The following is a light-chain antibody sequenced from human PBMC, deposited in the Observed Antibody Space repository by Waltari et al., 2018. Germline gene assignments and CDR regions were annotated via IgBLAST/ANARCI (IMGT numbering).Light chain of an antibody. CDR2: GAS. J-gene: IGKJ2*01. CDR1: PSINSD. V-gene: IGKV3-15*01. Sequence: EVVMTQSPATLSVSPGDRATLSCRASPSINSDLAWYQQKPGQTPRLLIYGASTRATGVPARFSGSGSGTEFTLTISSLQSEDFAVYYCQQYNNWPPYTFGQGTKLEIK. CDR3: QQYNNWPPYT.